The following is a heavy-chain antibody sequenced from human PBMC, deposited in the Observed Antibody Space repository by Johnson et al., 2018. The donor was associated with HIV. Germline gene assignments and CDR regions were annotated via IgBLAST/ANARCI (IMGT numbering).Heavy chain of an antibody. V-gene: IGHV3-30*02. J-gene: IGHJ3*02. Sequence: QVQLVESGGGVVQPGGSLRLSCAESGFTFSRYGMYWVRQAPGKGLEWVAFIRYDGSNKSYADSVKGRFPISRDNSKNTRYLQMNSLRAEDTAVYYCAYPREGSSWANDAFDIWGQGTMVTVSS. CDR1: GFTFSRYG. D-gene: IGHD6-13*01. CDR3: AYPREGSSWANDAFDI. CDR2: IRYDGSNK.